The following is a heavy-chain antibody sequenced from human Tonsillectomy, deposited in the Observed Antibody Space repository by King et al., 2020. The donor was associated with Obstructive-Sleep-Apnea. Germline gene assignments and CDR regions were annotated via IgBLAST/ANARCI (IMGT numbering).Heavy chain of an antibody. CDR1: GFTFGDYA. J-gene: IGHJ4*02. CDR2: IRSKAYGGTA. D-gene: IGHD5-18*01. CDR3: TRRYNFGPYFDYFGPYFDY. V-gene: IGHV3-49*03. Sequence: VQLVESGGGLVQPGRSLRLSYTASGFTFGDYAMSWFRQVPGKGLEWVSFIRSKAYGGTAEYAASVKDRFTLSRDDYKSIAYLQLNSVKTEDTAVYYCTRRYNFGPYFDYFGPYFDYWGQGTLVTVSS.